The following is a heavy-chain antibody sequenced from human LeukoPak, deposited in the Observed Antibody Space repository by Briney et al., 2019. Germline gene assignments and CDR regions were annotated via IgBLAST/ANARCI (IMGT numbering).Heavy chain of an antibody. D-gene: IGHD1-26*01. J-gene: IGHJ4*02. CDR2: ISFDGSNQ. Sequence: GGSLGLSCAASGFTFSGYGMHWVRQAPGKGLEWVALISFDGSNQYYADSVKGRFTISRDNSKNTLYLQMSSLRAEDTAVYYCAKPPEVGATVAYFDYWGQGTLVTVSS. CDR3: AKPPEVGATVAYFDY. V-gene: IGHV3-30*18. CDR1: GFTFSGYG.